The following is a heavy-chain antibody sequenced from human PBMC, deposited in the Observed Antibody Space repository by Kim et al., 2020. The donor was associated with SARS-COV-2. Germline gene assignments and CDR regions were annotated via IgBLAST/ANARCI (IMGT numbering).Heavy chain of an antibody. CDR2: IYYSGST. CDR1: GDSISSYY. D-gene: IGHD5-12*01. CDR3: ARAQRWGYNY. V-gene: IGHV4-59*01. Sequence: SEILSLTCTVSGDSISSYYWSWIRQSPGKGLEWIGYIYYSGSTNYNPSLKSRVTISVDTSKNQFSLKLSSVTAADTAVYYCARAQRWGYNYWGQGTLVT. J-gene: IGHJ4*02.